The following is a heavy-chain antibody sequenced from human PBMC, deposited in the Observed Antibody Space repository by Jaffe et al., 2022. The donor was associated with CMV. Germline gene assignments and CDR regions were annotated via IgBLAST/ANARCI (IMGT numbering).Heavy chain of an antibody. V-gene: IGHV3-21*01. D-gene: IGHD3-22*01. Sequence: EVQLVESGGGLVKPGGSLRLSCAASGFTFSSYSMNWVRQAPGKGLEWVSSISSSSSYIYYADSVKGRFTISRDNAKNSLYLQMNSLRAEDTAVYYCARVSLAPEYYYDSSGYTSSGTDYWGQGTLVTVSS. CDR1: GFTFSSYS. CDR2: ISSSSSYI. J-gene: IGHJ4*02. CDR3: ARVSLAPEYYYDSSGYTSSGTDY.